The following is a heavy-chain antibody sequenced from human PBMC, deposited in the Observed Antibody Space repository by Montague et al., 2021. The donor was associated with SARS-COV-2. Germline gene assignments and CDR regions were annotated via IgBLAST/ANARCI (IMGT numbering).Heavy chain of an antibody. J-gene: IGHJ4*02. V-gene: IGHV4-34*01. CDR2: INHNGST. CDR1: GGSFSRYY. Sequence: SETLSLTCAVYGGSFSRYYWSWIRQPPGKGLEWIGEINHNGSTNYNPSLKSRVTISVDTSKNQFSLKLSSVTAADTAVYYCARANGYYFDYWGQGTLVTVSS. D-gene: IGHD2-8*01. CDR3: ARANGYYFDY.